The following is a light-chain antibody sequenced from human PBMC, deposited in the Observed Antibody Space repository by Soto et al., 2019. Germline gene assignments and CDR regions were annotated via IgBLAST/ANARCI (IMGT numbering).Light chain of an antibody. J-gene: IGLJ2*01. CDR1: RPHIGRDY. Sequence: QSVLTQPPSASGTPRQRGPISWSGNRPHIGRDYVKWYQQLPGKAPKLLIYWNAQRPSGVPDRFSGSKSGTSASLAISGLRSEDEADYYCAAWDDSLSAVVFGGGTKLTVL. CDR3: AAWDDSLSAVV. V-gene: IGLV1-47*01. CDR2: WNA.